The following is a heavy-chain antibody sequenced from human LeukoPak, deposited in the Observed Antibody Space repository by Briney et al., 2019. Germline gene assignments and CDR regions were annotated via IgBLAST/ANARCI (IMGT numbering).Heavy chain of an antibody. D-gene: IGHD3-10*01. CDR3: ARDSRPGGVGGRDFDY. Sequence: ASVKVSCKASGYTFTSYYMHWVRQAPGQGLEWMGWISAYNGNTNYAQKLQGRVTMTTDTSTSTAYMELRSLRSDDTAVYYCARDSRPGGVGGRDFDYWGQGTLVTVSS. CDR1: GYTFTSYY. V-gene: IGHV1-18*04. J-gene: IGHJ4*02. CDR2: ISAYNGNT.